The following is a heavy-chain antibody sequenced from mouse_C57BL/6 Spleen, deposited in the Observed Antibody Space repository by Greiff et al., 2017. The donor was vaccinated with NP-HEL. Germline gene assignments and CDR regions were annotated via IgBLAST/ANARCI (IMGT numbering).Heavy chain of an antibody. CDR2: ISSGGSYT. Sequence: EVQGVESGGDLVKPGGSLKLSCAASGFTFSSYGMSWVRQTPDKRLEWVATISSGGSYTYYPDSVKGRFTISRDNAKNTLYLQMSSLKSEDTAMYYCARKYYEEGSYYFDYWGQGTTLTVSS. V-gene: IGHV5-6*01. CDR3: ARKYYEEGSYYFDY. CDR1: GFTFSSYG. D-gene: IGHD2-4*01. J-gene: IGHJ2*01.